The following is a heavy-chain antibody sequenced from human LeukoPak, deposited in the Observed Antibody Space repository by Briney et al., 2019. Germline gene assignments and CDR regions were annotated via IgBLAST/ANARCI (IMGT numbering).Heavy chain of an antibody. CDR1: GFTFDDYA. D-gene: IGHD3-3*01. CDR2: ISWNSGRI. J-gene: IGHJ6*03. V-gene: IGHV3-9*01. CDR3: AKGYDFWSGYYQGFYYYYYMDV. Sequence: QPGRSLRLSCAASGFTFDDYAMHWVRQAPGKGLEWVSGISWNSGRIGYADYVKGRFTISRDNAKNSMYLQMNTLRADDTALYYCAKGYDFWSGYYQGFYYYYYMDVWGKGTTVTVSS.